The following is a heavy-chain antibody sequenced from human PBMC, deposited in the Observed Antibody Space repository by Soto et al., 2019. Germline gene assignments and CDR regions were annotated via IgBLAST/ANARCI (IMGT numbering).Heavy chain of an antibody. V-gene: IGHV4-4*02. J-gene: IGHJ5*02. CDR1: GDSISSTHW. CDR3: ATLPPRIVVTVLPIPT. CDR2: VYHSGST. D-gene: IGHD2-21*01. Sequence: QVYLHQSGPGLVKPSGTLSLTCAVSGDSISSTHWWTWVRQTPGKGLEWIGEVYHSGSTSYNPSLXRGVAIXXDQSNNQFSLKLTSVTAADTAVYYGATLPPRIVVTVLPIPTWGQGTLVSVSS.